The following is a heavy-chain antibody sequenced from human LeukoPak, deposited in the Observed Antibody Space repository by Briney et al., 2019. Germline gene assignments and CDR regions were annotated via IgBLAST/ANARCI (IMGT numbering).Heavy chain of an antibody. J-gene: IGHJ3*02. CDR2: INHSGST. D-gene: IGHD6-6*01. CDR1: GGSIASYY. Sequence: PSETLSLTCTVSGGSIASYYWSWIRQPPGKGLEWIGEINHSGSTNYNPSLKSRVTISVDTSKNQFSLKLSSVTAADTAVYYCAKGPLRRLGAFDIWGQGTMVTVSS. V-gene: IGHV4-34*01. CDR3: AKGPLRRLGAFDI.